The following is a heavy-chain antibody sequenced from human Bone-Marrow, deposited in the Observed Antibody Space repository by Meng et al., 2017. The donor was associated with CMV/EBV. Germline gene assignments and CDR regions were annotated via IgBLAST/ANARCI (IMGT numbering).Heavy chain of an antibody. D-gene: IGHD4-11*01. CDR1: GFTFDDYA. Sequence: SLKISCAASGFTFDDYAMHWVRQAPGKGLEWVSGISWNSGSIGYADSVKGRFTISRDNAKNSLYLQMNSLRAEDTGVYYCARGSNVYYGMDVWGQGTTVTVSS. CDR3: ARGSNVYYGMDV. V-gene: IGHV3-9*01. CDR2: ISWNSGSI. J-gene: IGHJ6*02.